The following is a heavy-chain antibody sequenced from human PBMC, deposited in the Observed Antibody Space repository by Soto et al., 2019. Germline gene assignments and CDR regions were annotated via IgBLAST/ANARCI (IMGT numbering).Heavy chain of an antibody. V-gene: IGHV3-23*01. J-gene: IGHJ5*02. Sequence: PWGSLRLSCAASGFAFKNYAITLFRHSPVKWLEWVSSMTGSSGSTFYADSVKGRFTISRDNSKNTLFLQMSSLRAEDTAVYYCAKLGNSGTGWFDPWGQGTVVTVSS. CDR1: GFAFKNYA. D-gene: IGHD1-1*01. CDR3: AKLGNSGTGWFDP. CDR2: MTGSSGST.